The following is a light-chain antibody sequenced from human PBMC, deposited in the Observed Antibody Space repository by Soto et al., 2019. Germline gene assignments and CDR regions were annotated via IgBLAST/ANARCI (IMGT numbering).Light chain of an antibody. CDR1: QSVSSN. CDR2: GAS. J-gene: IGKJ2*02. V-gene: IGKV3-15*01. Sequence: EIVMTQSPATLSVSPGERATLSCRASQSVSSNLAWYQQKPGQAPRLLIYGASTRATGIPARFSGSGSGTESTLTISSLQSEDFAVYYCQQYNNWPFGGTFGQGTKLEIK. CDR3: QQYNNWPFGGT.